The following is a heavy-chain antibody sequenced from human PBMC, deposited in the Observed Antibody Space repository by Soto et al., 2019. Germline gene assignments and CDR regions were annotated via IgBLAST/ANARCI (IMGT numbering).Heavy chain of an antibody. CDR3: ARESWNYPDY. CDR1: VFTFSSYE. Sequence: VGSLRLSCASSVFTFSSYEMNWVRQAPGKWLEWVSYISSSGSTIYYADSVKGRFTISRDNAKNSLYLQMNSLRAEDTAVYYCARESWNYPDYWGQGTLFSVSS. CDR2: ISSSGSTI. J-gene: IGHJ4*02. D-gene: IGHD3-3*01. V-gene: IGHV3-48*03.